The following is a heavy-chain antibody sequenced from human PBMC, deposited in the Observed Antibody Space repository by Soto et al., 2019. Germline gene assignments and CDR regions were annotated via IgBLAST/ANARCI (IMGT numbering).Heavy chain of an antibody. D-gene: IGHD4-17*01. V-gene: IGHV3-30-3*01. CDR2: ISYDGSNK. Sequence: QVQLVESGGGVVQPGRSLRLSCAASGFTFSSYAMHWVRQAPGKGLEWVAVISYDGSNKYYADSVKGRFTISRDNSKNTLYLQMNSLRAEDTAVYYCARESGYGAKGVSFDIWGQGTMVTVSS. CDR3: ARESGYGAKGVSFDI. CDR1: GFTFSSYA. J-gene: IGHJ3*02.